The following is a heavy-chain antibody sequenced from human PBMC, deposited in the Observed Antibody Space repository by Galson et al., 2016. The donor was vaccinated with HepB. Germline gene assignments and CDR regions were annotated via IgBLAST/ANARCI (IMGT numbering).Heavy chain of an antibody. CDR1: GYTFTPYW. CDR2: ICPGDSDT. J-gene: IGHJ4*02. CDR3: TRTAYDYAWGSLYD. Sequence: QSGAEVKKPGESLTISCKGSGYTFTPYWIGWGRQMPGKGLEWMGIICPGDSDTRYNPSFQGQVTISTDKSINTAYLQWSSLKASESAMYYCTRTAYDYAWGSLYDWGQGTLVTVSS. V-gene: IGHV5-51*01. D-gene: IGHD3-16*01.